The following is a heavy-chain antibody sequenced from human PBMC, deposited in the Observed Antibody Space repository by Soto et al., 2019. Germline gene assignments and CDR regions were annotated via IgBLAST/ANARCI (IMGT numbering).Heavy chain of an antibody. Sequence: PGGSLRLSCAASGFTFSNYAVTWVRQAPGKGLEWVSTISGSGGSTYYADSVKGRFTISRDNSKNTLYLQMNSLRAEDTAVYFCTTLGLYGRLDPWGQGTLVTVSS. J-gene: IGHJ5*02. CDR1: GFTFSNYA. D-gene: IGHD4-17*01. CDR3: TTLGLYGRLDP. CDR2: ISGSGGST. V-gene: IGHV3-23*01.